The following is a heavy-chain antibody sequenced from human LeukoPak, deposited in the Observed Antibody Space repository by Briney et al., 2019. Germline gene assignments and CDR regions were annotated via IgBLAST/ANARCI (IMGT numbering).Heavy chain of an antibody. CDR1: GYTFTSYG. CDR3: ARDRLRFGELLPFDY. CDR2: ISAYNGNT. J-gene: IGHJ4*02. Sequence: ASVKVSCKASGYTFTSYGISWVRQATGQGLEWMGLISAYNGNTNYAQKLQGRVTMTTHTSTSTAYMELRSLRSDDTAVYYCARDRLRFGELLPFDYWGQGTLVTVSS. V-gene: IGHV1-18*01. D-gene: IGHD3-10*01.